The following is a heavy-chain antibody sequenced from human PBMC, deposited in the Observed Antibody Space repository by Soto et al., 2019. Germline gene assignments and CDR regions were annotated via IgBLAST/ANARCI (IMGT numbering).Heavy chain of an antibody. CDR2: IMPIFRTP. D-gene: IGHD1-1*01. CDR3: ARDNDRPQLGGNYYYILDV. J-gene: IGHJ6*02. CDR1: GGTFRNSA. Sequence: QVQLEQSGPEVKKPGSSVKVSCKASGGTFRNSAISWVRQAPGQGLEWMGGIMPIFRTPDYAQKFQGRVTITADESASTAYMELPGLRSDDTAVYYCARDNDRPQLGGNYYYILDVWGHGTTVTVSS. V-gene: IGHV1-69*12.